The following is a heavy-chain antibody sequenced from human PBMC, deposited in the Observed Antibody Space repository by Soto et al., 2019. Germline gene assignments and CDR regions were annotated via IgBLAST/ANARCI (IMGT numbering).Heavy chain of an antibody. CDR2: ISSSGSTI. J-gene: IGHJ6*02. Sequence: GSLRLSCAASGFTFSSYEMNWVRRAPGKGLEWVSYISSSGSTIYYADSVKGRFTISRDNAKNSLYLQMNSLRAEDTAVYYCAREGYCSSTSCYITYYYYGMDVWGQGTTVTVSS. CDR3: AREGYCSSTSCYITYYYYGMDV. D-gene: IGHD2-2*02. CDR1: GFTFSSYE. V-gene: IGHV3-48*03.